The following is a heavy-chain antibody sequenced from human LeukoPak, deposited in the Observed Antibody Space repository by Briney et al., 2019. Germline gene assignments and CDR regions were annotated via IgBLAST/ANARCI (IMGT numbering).Heavy chain of an antibody. CDR1: GGSISSSSYY. Sequence: SETLSLTSTVSGGSISSSSYYWGWIRQPPGKGLEWIGSIYFSGSTYYNPSLKSRVSISVDTSKNQFSLRLSSVTAADTAIYYCARHHGFPTTVNWFDPWGQGTLVTVSS. CDR3: ARHHGFPTTVNWFDP. D-gene: IGHD4-17*01. J-gene: IGHJ5*02. V-gene: IGHV4-39*01. CDR2: IYFSGST.